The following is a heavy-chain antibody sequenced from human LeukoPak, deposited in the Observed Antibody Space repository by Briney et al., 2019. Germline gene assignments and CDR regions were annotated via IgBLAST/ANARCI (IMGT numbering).Heavy chain of an antibody. V-gene: IGHV3-21*01. J-gene: IGHJ4*02. Sequence: PGGSLRLSCAASGFTFSSYSMNWVRQAPGKGLEWVSSISSSSSYIYYADSVKGRFTISGDNAKNSLYLQMNSLRAEDTAVYYCARDPSGYSYGSSYWGQGTLVTVSS. CDR1: GFTFSSYS. D-gene: IGHD5-18*01. CDR3: ARDPSGYSYGSSY. CDR2: ISSSSSYI.